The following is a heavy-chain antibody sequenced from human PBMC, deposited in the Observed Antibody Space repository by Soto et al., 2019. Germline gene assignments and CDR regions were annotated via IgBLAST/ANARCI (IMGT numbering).Heavy chain of an antibody. CDR2: ISHTGNTT. D-gene: IGHD5-18*01. Sequence: PGRPLRLPRRAAWVTSSISGFPGVRQAPGKGLEWVCSISHTGNTTFYAASVKGRFTISRDNSKDKLYRHMTGLTVEDSVTYLCVKGKGQQWFFDSSGQRTLVTVSS. CDR3: VKGKGQQWFFDS. V-gene: IGHV3-23*01. J-gene: IGHJ4*02. CDR1: WVTSSISG.